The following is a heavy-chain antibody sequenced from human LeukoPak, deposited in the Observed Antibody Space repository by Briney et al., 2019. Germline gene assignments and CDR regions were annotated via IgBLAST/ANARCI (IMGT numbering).Heavy chain of an antibody. CDR3: AKGRITIFGVVTYFDF. CDR2: IYYSGST. J-gene: IGHJ4*02. CDR1: GGSISSSSYY. D-gene: IGHD3-3*01. Sequence: SETLSLTCTVSGGSISSSSYYWGWIRQPPGKGLEWIGSIYYSGSTYYNPSLKSRVTISVDTSKNQFSLKLSTVTAADTAVYYCAKGRITIFGVVTYFDFWGQGNLVTVS. V-gene: IGHV4-39*07.